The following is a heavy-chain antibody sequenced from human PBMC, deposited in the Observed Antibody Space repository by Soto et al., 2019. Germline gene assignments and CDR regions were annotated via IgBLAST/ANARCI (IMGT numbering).Heavy chain of an antibody. Sequence: QVQLVQSGAEVKKPGSSVKVSCKASGGTFSSYAISWVRQAPGQGLEWMGGIIPIFGTANYAQKFQGRVTXXAXEXXSTAYMELSSLRSEDTAVYYCASDEARHYYYGMDVWGQGTTVTVSS. CDR3: ASDEARHYYYGMDV. CDR2: IIPIFGTA. J-gene: IGHJ6*02. CDR1: GGTFSSYA. V-gene: IGHV1-69*12.